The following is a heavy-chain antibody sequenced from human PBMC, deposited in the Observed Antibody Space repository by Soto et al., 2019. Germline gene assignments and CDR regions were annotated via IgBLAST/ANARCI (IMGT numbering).Heavy chain of an antibody. CDR1: GFTFSSYA. CDR3: AIEGVQLERPYYFDY. D-gene: IGHD1-1*01. J-gene: IGHJ4*02. CDR2: ISYDGSNK. V-gene: IGHV3-30-3*01. Sequence: GGSLRLSCAASGFTFSSYAMHWVRQAPGKGLEWVAVISYDGSNKYYADSVKGRFTISRDNSKNTLYLQMNSLRAEDTAVYYCAIEGVQLERPYYFDYWAQGTLVTGSS.